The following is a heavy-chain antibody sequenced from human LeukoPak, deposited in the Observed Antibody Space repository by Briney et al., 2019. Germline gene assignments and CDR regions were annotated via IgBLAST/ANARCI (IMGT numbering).Heavy chain of an antibody. CDR1: GFTFSTYA. Sequence: GGSLRLSCAASGFTFSTYAMSWVRQAAGKGLEWVSLISGSGGGTYYADSVKGRFTISRDNSKNTLYLQLNCLRVEDTAVYYCAKNRGAGSHYYYHMNVWGKGTTVTVSS. CDR2: ISGSGGGT. CDR3: AKNRGAGSHYYYHMNV. J-gene: IGHJ6*03. V-gene: IGHV3-23*01. D-gene: IGHD1-26*01.